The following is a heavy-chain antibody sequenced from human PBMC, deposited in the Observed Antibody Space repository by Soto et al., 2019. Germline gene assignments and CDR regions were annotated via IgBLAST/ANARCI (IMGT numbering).Heavy chain of an antibody. Sequence: LSLTCTVSGGSISSYYWSWIRQPPGKGLEWIGYIYYSGSTNYNPSLKSRVTISVDTSKNQFSLKLSSVTAADTAVYYCARGPQITFTYYYDSSGYYTGFDYWGQGTLVTVSS. CDR1: GGSISSYY. J-gene: IGHJ4*02. CDR3: ARGPQITFTYYYDSSGYYTGFDY. V-gene: IGHV4-59*01. CDR2: IYYSGST. D-gene: IGHD3-22*01.